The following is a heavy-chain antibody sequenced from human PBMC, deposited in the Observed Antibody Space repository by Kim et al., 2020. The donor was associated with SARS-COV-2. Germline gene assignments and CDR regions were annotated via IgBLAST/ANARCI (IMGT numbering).Heavy chain of an antibody. D-gene: IGHD3-16*02. CDR2: INSDGSST. Sequence: GGSLRLSCAASGFTFSSYWMHWVRQAPGKGLVWVSRINSDGSSTSYADSVKGRFTISRDNAKNTLYLQMNSLRAEDTAVYYCARVVDDYVWGSYRPDLDYWGQGTLVTVSS. J-gene: IGHJ4*02. V-gene: IGHV3-74*01. CDR3: ARVVDDYVWGSYRPDLDY. CDR1: GFTFSSYW.